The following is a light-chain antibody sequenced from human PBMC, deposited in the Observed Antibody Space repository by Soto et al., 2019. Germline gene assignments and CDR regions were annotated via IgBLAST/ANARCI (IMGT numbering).Light chain of an antibody. V-gene: IGKV3-20*01. Sequence: EIVLTQSPVTVSLSPGERATLSCRASQSIRSNYVAWYQQKPGQGPRLLIYGASSRATGIPDRFSGSGSGTDFTLIISRLEPEDFAMYYCQQYGSSPRTFGQGTKVDIK. CDR1: QSIRSNY. J-gene: IGKJ1*01. CDR3: QQYGSSPRT. CDR2: GAS.